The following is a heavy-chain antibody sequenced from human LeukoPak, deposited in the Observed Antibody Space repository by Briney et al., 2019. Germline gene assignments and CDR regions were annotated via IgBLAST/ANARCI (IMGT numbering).Heavy chain of an antibody. CDR3: ARGALRYFDWLLYPRPYYFDY. Sequence: PSETLSLTCAVYGGSVSGYYWSWIRQPPGKGMEWIGEINHSGSTNYNPSLKSRATISVDTSKHQFSLKLSSVTAADTAVYYCARGALRYFDWLLYPRPYYFDYWGQGTLVTVSS. CDR1: GGSVSGYY. D-gene: IGHD3-9*01. V-gene: IGHV4-34*01. J-gene: IGHJ4*02. CDR2: INHSGST.